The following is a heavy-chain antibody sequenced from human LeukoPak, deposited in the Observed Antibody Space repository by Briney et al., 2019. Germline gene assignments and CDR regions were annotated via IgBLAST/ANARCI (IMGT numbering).Heavy chain of an antibody. CDR2: IFGDGGT. D-gene: IGHD6-13*01. CDR3: SIRIAASDFDY. V-gene: IGHV3-53*01. Sequence: GDSLRLSCAASGFTFRNNYMSWVRQAPGKGLEWVSVIFGDGGTSYADSVRGRFTISRDNSKNTLYLQMNSLRAEDTAAYYCSIRIAASDFDYWGQGTLVTVSS. J-gene: IGHJ4*02. CDR1: GFTFRNNY.